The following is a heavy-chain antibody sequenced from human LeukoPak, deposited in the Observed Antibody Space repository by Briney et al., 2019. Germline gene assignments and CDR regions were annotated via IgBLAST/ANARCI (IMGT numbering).Heavy chain of an antibody. J-gene: IGHJ6*04. D-gene: IGHD6-19*01. CDR1: GFTFSSYC. CDR3: AKDPYSSGWYGMGV. V-gene: IGHV3-30*18. CDR2: ISYDGSNK. Sequence: PGRSLRLSCAASGFTFSSYCMHWVRQAPGKGLEWVAVISYDGSNKYYADSVKGRFTISRDNSKNTLYLQMNSLRAEDTAVYYCAKDPYSSGWYGMGVWGKGTTVTVSS.